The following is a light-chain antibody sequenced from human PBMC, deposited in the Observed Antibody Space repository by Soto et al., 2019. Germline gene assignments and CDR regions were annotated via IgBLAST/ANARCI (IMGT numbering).Light chain of an antibody. CDR1: ESLGKT. V-gene: IGKV3-11*01. J-gene: IGKJ4*01. CDR2: DVF. CDR3: QRRNTWPLT. Sequence: EIVLTQSPATLSLSPGDRATLSCRASESLGKTLAWYQQKPGQAPRLLIYDVFKRVTGIPARFSGSGSGTDFTLTTSSLEPEDFAVYYCQRRNTWPLTFGGGTKVEIK.